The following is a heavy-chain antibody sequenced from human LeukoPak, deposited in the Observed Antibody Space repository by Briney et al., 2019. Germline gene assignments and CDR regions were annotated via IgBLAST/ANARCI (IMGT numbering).Heavy chain of an antibody. CDR2: ITSSSSYI. D-gene: IGHD6-13*01. Sequence: PGGSLRLSCAASGFAFSNFAMNWVRQAPGKGLEWVSSITSSSSYIYYADSVKGRFTISRDNAKNSLYLQMNSLRAEDTAVYYCAREGSAAAGTNYWGQGTLVTVSS. CDR3: AREGSAAAGTNY. CDR1: GFAFSNFA. J-gene: IGHJ4*02. V-gene: IGHV3-21*01.